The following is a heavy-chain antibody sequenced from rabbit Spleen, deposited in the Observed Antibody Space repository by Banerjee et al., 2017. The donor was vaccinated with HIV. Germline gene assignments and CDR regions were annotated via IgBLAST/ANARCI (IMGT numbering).Heavy chain of an antibody. D-gene: IGHD4-1*01. J-gene: IGHJ4*01. Sequence: QEQLVESGGGLVQPGGSLKLSCKGSGFDFSNYGMSWVRQAPGKGLEWIGYIDPVFAYTYYASWVNGRFSISRENTQNTVYLQLNSLTAADTATYFCVREVAAKFNLWGQGTLVTVS. V-gene: IGHV1S47*01. CDR1: GFDFSNYG. CDR2: IDPVFAYT. CDR3: VREVAAKFNL.